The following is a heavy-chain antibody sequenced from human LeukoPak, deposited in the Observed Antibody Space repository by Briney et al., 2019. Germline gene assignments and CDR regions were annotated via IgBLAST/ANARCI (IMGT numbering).Heavy chain of an antibody. J-gene: IGHJ6*02. Sequence: GGSLRLSCAASGFTFSSYAMSWVRQAPGKGLEWVSAISGSGGSTYYADSVKGRFTISRDNSKNTLYLQMDSLRAEDTAVYYCARDYGDYPYGMDVWGQGTTVTVSS. D-gene: IGHD4-17*01. V-gene: IGHV3-23*01. CDR2: ISGSGGST. CDR1: GFTFSSYA. CDR3: ARDYGDYPYGMDV.